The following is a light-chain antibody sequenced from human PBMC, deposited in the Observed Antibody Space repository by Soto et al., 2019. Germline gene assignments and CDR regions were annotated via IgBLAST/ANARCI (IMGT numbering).Light chain of an antibody. V-gene: IGLV2-23*02. CDR1: SSDVGSYNL. Sequence: QSVLTQPASVSGSPGQSITISCTGASSDVGSYNLVSWYQQHPGKAPKLMIYEVSKRPSGVSNRFSGSKSGNTASLTISGLQAEDEADYYCCSYGGSSTFVCGIGTKVTVL. J-gene: IGLJ1*01. CDR3: CSYGGSSTFV. CDR2: EVS.